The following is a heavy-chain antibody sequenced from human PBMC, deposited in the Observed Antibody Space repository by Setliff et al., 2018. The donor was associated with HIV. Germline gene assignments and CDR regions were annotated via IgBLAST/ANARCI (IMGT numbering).Heavy chain of an antibody. CDR3: ARRIIAAAGTWFDP. D-gene: IGHD6-13*01. J-gene: IGHJ5*02. CDR2: IYHSGST. V-gene: IGHV4-38-2*01. Sequence: LSLTCAVSGYSISSGYYWGWIRQPPGKGLEWIGSIYHSGSTYYNPSLKSRVTISVDASKNQFSLKLSSVTAADTAVYYCARRIIAAAGTWFDPWGQGTLVTVSS. CDR1: GYSISSGYY.